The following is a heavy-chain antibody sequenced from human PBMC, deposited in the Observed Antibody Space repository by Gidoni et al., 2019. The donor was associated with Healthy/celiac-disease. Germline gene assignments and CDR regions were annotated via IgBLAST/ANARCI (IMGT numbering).Heavy chain of an antibody. J-gene: IGHJ4*02. V-gene: IGHV4-61*02. CDR1: GGSISSGSYY. D-gene: IGHD3-10*01. CDR2: IYTSGST. CDR3: ASSHNYYGSGSYSSPFDY. Sequence: VQLQESGPGLVTPSQPLSLPCTASGGSISSGSYYWSWIRQPAGKGLEWIGRIYTSGSTNYNPSLKSRVTISVDTSKNQFSLKLSSVTAADTAVYYCASSHNYYGSGSYSSPFDYWGQGTLVTVSS.